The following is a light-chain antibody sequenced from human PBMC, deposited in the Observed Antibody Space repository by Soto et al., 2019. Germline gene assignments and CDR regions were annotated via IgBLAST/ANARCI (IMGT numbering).Light chain of an antibody. CDR3: HQYNSYPRP. V-gene: IGKV1-5*03. Sequence: DIQMTQSPSTLSASVGASVTITCRASQSISTWLAWFHQKPGKDPKFMIYRASRLESGIPSRFSGSRSGTEFTLTISSLQPDDFTPYYCHQYNSYPRPFGQGTKVAIK. CDR2: RAS. CDR1: QSISTW. J-gene: IGKJ1*01.